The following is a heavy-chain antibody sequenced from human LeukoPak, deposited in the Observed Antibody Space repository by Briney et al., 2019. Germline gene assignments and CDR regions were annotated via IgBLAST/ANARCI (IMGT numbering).Heavy chain of an antibody. J-gene: IGHJ4*02. D-gene: IGHD1-26*01. V-gene: IGHV3-64*01. Sequence: GGSLRLSCAASGFTFSSYAMHWVRQAPGKGLEYVSAISSNGGSTYYANSVKGRFTISRDNSKNTLYLQMGSLRAEDMAVYYCARGMGIDYWGQGTLVAVSS. CDR2: ISSNGGST. CDR3: ARGMGIDY. CDR1: GFTFSSYA.